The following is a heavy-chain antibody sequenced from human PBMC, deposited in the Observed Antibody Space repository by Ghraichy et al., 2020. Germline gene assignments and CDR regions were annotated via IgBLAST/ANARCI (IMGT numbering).Heavy chain of an antibody. CDR1: GFTFSSYG. J-gene: IGHJ4*02. D-gene: IGHD3-16*02. Sequence: GGSLRLSCAASGFTFSSYGMHWVRQAPGKGLEWVAFIRYDGSNKYYADSVKGRFTISRDNSKNTLYLQMNSLRAEDTAVYYCAKTYGGLLRLGELSLWGQGTLVTVS. V-gene: IGHV3-30*02. CDR3: AKTYGGLLRLGELSL. CDR2: IRYDGSNK.